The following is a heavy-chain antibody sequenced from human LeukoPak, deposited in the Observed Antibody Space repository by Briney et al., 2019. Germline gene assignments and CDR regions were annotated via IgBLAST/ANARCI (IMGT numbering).Heavy chain of an antibody. J-gene: IGHJ3*02. CDR2: VRYDGNSK. CDR1: GFTFSSYG. V-gene: IGHV3-30*02. CDR3: AKDGAGAGFDVFDI. D-gene: IGHD6-13*01. Sequence: GGSLRLSCAASGFTFSSYGMHWVRQAPGKGLEWVAFVRYDGNSKHYADSVKGRFTISRDNSKNTLYLQMYSLRPEDTAVYYCAKDGAGAGFDVFDIWGQGIMVTVSS.